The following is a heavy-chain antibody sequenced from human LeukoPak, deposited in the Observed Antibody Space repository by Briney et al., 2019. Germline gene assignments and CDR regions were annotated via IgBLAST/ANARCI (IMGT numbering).Heavy chain of an antibody. J-gene: IGHJ3*02. V-gene: IGHV3-48*04. CDR3: ARDAGSRAFDI. CDR1: GFTFSSYS. Sequence: GGSLRLSCAASGFTFSSYSMNWVRQAPGKGLEWVSYITSSSTTIYYADSVKGRFTISRDNAKNSLYLQMNSLRAEDTAVYYCARDAGSRAFDIWGQGTMVTVPS. CDR2: ITSSSTTI.